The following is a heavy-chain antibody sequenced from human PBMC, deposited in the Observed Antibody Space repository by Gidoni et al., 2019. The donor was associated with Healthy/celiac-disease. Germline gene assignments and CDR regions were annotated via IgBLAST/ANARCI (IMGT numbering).Heavy chain of an antibody. CDR2: ISGSGGST. Sequence: EVQLLESGGGLVQPGGSLRLSCAASGFTFSSSAMSWVRQAPGKGLGWVSAISGSGGSTYYADSVKGRFTISRDNSKNTLYLQMNSLRAEDTAVYYCAITPYSSGWGGVDAFDIWGQGTMVTVSS. D-gene: IGHD6-19*01. J-gene: IGHJ3*02. CDR3: AITPYSSGWGGVDAFDI. V-gene: IGHV3-23*01. CDR1: GFTFSSSA.